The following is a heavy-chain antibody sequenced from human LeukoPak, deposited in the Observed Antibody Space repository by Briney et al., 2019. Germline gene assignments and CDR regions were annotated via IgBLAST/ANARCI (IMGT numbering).Heavy chain of an antibody. V-gene: IGHV1-8*01. D-gene: IGHD1-7*01. CDR1: GYTFTSYD. CDR3: ARRTGTLAQNYYYYYMDV. CDR2: MNPNSGNT. J-gene: IGHJ6*03. Sequence: ASVKVSCKASGYTFTSYDINWVRQATGQGLEWMGWMNPNSGNTGYAQKFQGRVTMTRNTSISTAYMELSSLRSEDAAVYYCARRTGTLAQNYYYYYMDVWGKGTTVTVSS.